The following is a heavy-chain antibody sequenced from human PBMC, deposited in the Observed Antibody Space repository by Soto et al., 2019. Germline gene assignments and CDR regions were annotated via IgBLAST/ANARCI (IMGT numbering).Heavy chain of an antibody. V-gene: IGHV1-3*01. CDR1: GYTFTSYA. CDR3: GRESSGYSGYDHHFDY. CDR2: INAGNGNT. Sequence: GASVKVSCKASGYTFTSYAMHWVRQAPGQRLEWMGWINAGNGNTKYSQKFQGRVTITRDTSASTAYMELSSLRSEDTAVYYCGRESSGYSGYDHHFDYWGQGTLVTVSS. D-gene: IGHD5-12*01. J-gene: IGHJ4*02.